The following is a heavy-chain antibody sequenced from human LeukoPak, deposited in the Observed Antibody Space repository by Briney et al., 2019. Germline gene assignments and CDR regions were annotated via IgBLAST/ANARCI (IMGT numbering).Heavy chain of an antibody. V-gene: IGHV4-61*01. CDR2: IYYSGST. CDR3: ARAWVGATENYFDY. CDR1: GYSISSGYY. D-gene: IGHD1-26*01. Sequence: SETLSLTCTVSGYSISSGYYWGWIRQPPGKGLEWIGYIYYSGSTNYNPSLKSRVTISVDTSKNQFSLKLSSVTAADTAVYYCARAWVGATENYFDYWGQGTLVTVSS. J-gene: IGHJ4*02.